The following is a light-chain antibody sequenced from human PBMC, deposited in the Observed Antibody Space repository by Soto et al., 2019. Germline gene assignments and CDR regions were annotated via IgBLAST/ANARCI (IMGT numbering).Light chain of an antibody. CDR1: SLPKQN. Sequence: SYELTQPPSVSASPGQTARITCSGDSLPKQNAYWYQQKPGQAPVLVIYKDSERPSGIPERFSGSSSGTIVTLTISGVQAEDEADYYCQSADSSGGYHVIFGGGTKVTVL. J-gene: IGLJ2*01. CDR3: QSADSSGGYHVI. V-gene: IGLV3-25*02. CDR2: KDS.